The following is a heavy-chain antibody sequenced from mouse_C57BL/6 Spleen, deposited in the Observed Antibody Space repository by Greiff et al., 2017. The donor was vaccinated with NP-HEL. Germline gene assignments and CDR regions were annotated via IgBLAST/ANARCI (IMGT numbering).Heavy chain of an antibody. V-gene: IGHV5-12*01. CDR3: ARYYVYAMDY. CDR1: GFTFSDYY. CDR2: ISNGGGST. J-gene: IGHJ4*01. D-gene: IGHD1-1*01. Sequence: EVKVEESGGGLVQPGGSLKLSCAASGFTFSDYYMYWVRQTPEKRLEWVAYISNGGGSTYYPDTVKGRFTISRDNAKNTLYLQMSRLKSEDTAMYYCARYYVYAMDYWGQGTSVTVSS.